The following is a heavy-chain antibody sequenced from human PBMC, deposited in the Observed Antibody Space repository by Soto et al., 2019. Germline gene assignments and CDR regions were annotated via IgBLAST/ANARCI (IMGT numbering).Heavy chain of an antibody. CDR2: ISSSGSTI. D-gene: IGHD1-1*01. J-gene: IGHJ4*02. Sequence: GGSLRLSCAASGFTFSDHYVTWIRQAPGKGLEWVSYISSSGSTIYYADSVKGRFTISRDNAENSLYLQMNSLRAEDTAVYYCARIRDMTYKDWGQGTLVTVSS. CDR3: ARIRDMTYKD. CDR1: GFTFSDHY. V-gene: IGHV3-11*01.